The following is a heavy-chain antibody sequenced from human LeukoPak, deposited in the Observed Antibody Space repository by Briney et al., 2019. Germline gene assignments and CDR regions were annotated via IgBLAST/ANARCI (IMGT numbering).Heavy chain of an antibody. J-gene: IGHJ4*02. CDR3: AKVDDILTGYFDY. CDR2: INPNSGGT. D-gene: IGHD3-9*01. V-gene: IGHV1-2*02. CDR1: GYTFTGYY. Sequence: ASVKVSCKASGYTFTGYYMHWVRQAPGQGLEWMGWINPNSGGTNYAQKFQGRVTMTRDTSISTAYMELSRLRSDDTAVYYCAKVDDILTGYFDYWGQGTLVTVCS.